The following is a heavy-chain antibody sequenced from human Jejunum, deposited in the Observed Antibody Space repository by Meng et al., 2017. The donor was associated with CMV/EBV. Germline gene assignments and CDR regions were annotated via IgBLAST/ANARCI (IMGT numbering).Heavy chain of an antibody. J-gene: IGHJ5*02. D-gene: IGHD5-18*01. V-gene: IGHV3-74*01. CDR1: GFTFRNYW. CDR2: IKTDGTRT. Sequence: GFTFRNYWMNWARQAPGKGPVWVSRIKTDGTRTSYADSVRGRFTTSRDNAKNTLYLEMNSLRVEDTAVYYCVRDADTAMVTNNWFDPWGQGTLVTVSS. CDR3: VRDADTAMVTNNWFDP.